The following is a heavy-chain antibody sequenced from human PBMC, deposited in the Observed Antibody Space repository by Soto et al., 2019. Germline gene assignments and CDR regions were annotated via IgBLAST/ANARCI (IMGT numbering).Heavy chain of an antibody. J-gene: IGHJ4*02. Sequence: QVQLVQSGAEVKKPGSSVKVSCKASGGTFSSYAISWVRQAPGQGLEWMGGIIPIFGTANYAQKFQDRVTITADESTSTAYMELSSLRSEETAVYYCEAPYGSGSYYNGFDYCGQGTLVTVSS. CDR1: GGTFSSYA. D-gene: IGHD3-10*01. CDR3: EAPYGSGSYYNGFDY. CDR2: IIPIFGTA. V-gene: IGHV1-69*12.